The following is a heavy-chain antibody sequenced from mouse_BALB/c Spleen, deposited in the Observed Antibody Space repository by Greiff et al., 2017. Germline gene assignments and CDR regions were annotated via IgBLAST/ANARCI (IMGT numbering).Heavy chain of an antibody. V-gene: IGHV3-2*02. CDR1: GYSITSDYA. D-gene: IGHD2-12*01. Sequence: DVQLQESGPGLVKPSQSLSLTCTVTGYSITSDYAWNWIRQFPGNKLEWMGYISYSGSTSYNPSLKSRISITRDTSKNQFFLQLNSVTTEDTATYYCASAYYTTWFAYWGQGTLVTVSA. CDR2: ISYSGST. CDR3: ASAYYTTWFAY. J-gene: IGHJ3*01.